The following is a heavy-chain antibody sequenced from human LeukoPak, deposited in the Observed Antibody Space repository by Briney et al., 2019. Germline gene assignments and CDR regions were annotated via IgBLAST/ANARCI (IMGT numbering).Heavy chain of an antibody. CDR3: ARLGVVRPAYYYMDV. Sequence: ASVKVSCKASGYTFTSYDINWVRQATGQGLEWMGWMNPNSGNTGYAQKFQGRVTITRNTSISTAYMELSSLRSDDTAVYYCARLGVVRPAYYYMDVWGKGTTVTVSS. V-gene: IGHV1-8*03. J-gene: IGHJ6*03. CDR1: GYTFTSYD. D-gene: IGHD3-3*01. CDR2: MNPNSGNT.